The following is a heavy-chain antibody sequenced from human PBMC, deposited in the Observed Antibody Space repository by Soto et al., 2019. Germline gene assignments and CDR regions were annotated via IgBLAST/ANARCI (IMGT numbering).Heavy chain of an antibody. J-gene: IGHJ4*02. CDR2: VYYSGTT. V-gene: IGHV4-39*01. Sequence: QLQLQESGPGLVEPSETLSLTCTVSGGSMSSSSYYWGWIRQPPGKGLEWIGSVYYSGTTYYNPSLKSRVTTSVDTSKSQFSLKLSSVTAADTAVYYCARQWHSGNYPDYFDYWGQGTLVTVSS. CDR1: GGSMSSSSYY. D-gene: IGHD1-26*01. CDR3: ARQWHSGNYPDYFDY.